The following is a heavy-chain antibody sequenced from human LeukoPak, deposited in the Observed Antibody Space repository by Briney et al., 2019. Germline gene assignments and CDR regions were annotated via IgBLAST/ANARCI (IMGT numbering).Heavy chain of an antibody. CDR2: IYHSGST. CDR3: ARSLRRNYYYDSSGYDY. V-gene: IGHV4-38-2*01. D-gene: IGHD3-22*01. Sequence: SETLSLTCAVSGYSISSGYYWGWIRQPPGKGLEWIGSIYHSGSTNYNPSLKSRVTISVDTSKNQFSLKLSSVTAADTAVYYCARSLRRNYYYDSSGYDYWGQGTLVTVSS. CDR1: GYSISSGYY. J-gene: IGHJ4*02.